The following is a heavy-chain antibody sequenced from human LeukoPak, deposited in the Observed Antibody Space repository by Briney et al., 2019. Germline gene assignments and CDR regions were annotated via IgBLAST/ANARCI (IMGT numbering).Heavy chain of an antibody. J-gene: IGHJ4*02. Sequence: GASVKVSCKASGYTFTSYDINWVRQATGQGLEWMGWMNPNSGNTGYEQKFQGRVTMTRNTSISPAYMELSSLSSEDTAVYYWARGGYSSSFRWGYWGQGTLVTVSS. V-gene: IGHV1-8*01. CDR1: GYTFTSYD. CDR3: ARGGYSSSFRWGY. CDR2: MNPNSGNT. D-gene: IGHD6-6*01.